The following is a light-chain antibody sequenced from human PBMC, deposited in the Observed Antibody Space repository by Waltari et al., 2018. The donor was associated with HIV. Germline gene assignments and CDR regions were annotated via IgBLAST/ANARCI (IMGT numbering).Light chain of an antibody. J-gene: IGKJ2*01. V-gene: IGKV1-39*01. Sequence: DIQLTQSPSSLSASVGDRVTITCRASQSISSYLNWYHHKPGKAPKLLIYAASNLQSGVPSRFSGSGSGTDFTLTISSLQPEDFATYYCQKTYSTPYTFGQGTKLEIK. CDR1: QSISSY. CDR2: AAS. CDR3: QKTYSTPYT.